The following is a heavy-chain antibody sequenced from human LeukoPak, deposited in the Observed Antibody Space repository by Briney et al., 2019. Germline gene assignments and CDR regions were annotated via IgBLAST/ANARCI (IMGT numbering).Heavy chain of an antibody. Sequence: SETLSLTCAVSGGSISSYYWSWIRQPPGKGLEWIGYIYYSGSTNYNPSLKSRVTISVDTSKNQFSLKLSSVTAADTAVYYCARGDYVLSYSYYYYMDVWGKGTTVTVSS. J-gene: IGHJ6*03. CDR1: GGSISSYY. CDR2: IYYSGST. CDR3: ARGDYVLSYSYYYYMDV. D-gene: IGHD4-17*01. V-gene: IGHV4-59*01.